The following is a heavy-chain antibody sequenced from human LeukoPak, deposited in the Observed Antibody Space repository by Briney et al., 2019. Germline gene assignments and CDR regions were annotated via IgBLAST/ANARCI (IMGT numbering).Heavy chain of an antibody. J-gene: IGHJ6*04. Sequence: PGRSLRLSCAASGFTFSSYAMHWVRQAPGKGLEWVAVISYDGSNKYYADSVKGRFTISSDNSKNTLYLQMNSLRAEDTAVYYCARDSSSWYRAAYYYYGMDVWGKGTTVTVSS. CDR1: GFTFSSYA. V-gene: IGHV3-30*04. D-gene: IGHD6-13*01. CDR3: ARDSSSWYRAAYYYYGMDV. CDR2: ISYDGSNK.